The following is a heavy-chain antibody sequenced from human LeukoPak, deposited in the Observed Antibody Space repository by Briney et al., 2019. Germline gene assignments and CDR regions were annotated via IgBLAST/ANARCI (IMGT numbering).Heavy chain of an antibody. J-gene: IGHJ5*02. CDR2: INPNSGGT. CDR3: ARPSSSPNWFDP. D-gene: IGHD6-13*01. CDR1: GYTFTRYY. Sequence: ASVKVSCKASGYTFTRYYMHWVRQAPGQGLEWMGWINPNSGGTNYAQKFQGRVTTTRDTSISTAYMELSRLRSDDTAVYYCARPSSSPNWFDPWGQGTLVTVSS. V-gene: IGHV1-2*02.